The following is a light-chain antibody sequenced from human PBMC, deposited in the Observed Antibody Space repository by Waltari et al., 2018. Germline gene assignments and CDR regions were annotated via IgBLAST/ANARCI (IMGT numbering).Light chain of an antibody. CDR3: CSYAGSSTSV. J-gene: IGLJ2*01. CDR1: SRDVGCYNL. CDR2: EGS. V-gene: IGLV2-23*01. Sequence: QSALTQPASVSGSPGQSITIPCTGTSRDVGCYNLVSWYQQHPGKAPKLMIYEGSKRPSGVSNRFSGSKSGNTASLTISGLQAEDEADYYCCSYAGSSTSVFGGGTKLTVL.